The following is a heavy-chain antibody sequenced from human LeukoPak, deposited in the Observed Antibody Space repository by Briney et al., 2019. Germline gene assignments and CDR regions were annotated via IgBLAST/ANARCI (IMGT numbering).Heavy chain of an antibody. Sequence: SETLSLTCTVSGDSTSSDRYYGGWVRQPPGTGLEWIGNIYYSGSTYYNPSLKSRVTMSVDTSKNQFFLKLNSVTAADTAVYYCARGRPYSGGYHLDYWGQGTLVTVSA. CDR2: IYYSGST. V-gene: IGHV4-39*01. J-gene: IGHJ4*02. CDR3: ARGRPYSGGYHLDY. D-gene: IGHD1-26*01. CDR1: GDSTSSDRYY.